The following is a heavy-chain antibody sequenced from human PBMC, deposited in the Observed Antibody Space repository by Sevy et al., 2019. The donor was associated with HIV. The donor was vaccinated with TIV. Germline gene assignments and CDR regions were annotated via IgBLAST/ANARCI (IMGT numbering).Heavy chain of an antibody. CDR1: GGTFSSYA. CDR3: ARVTGIQLWLTADYYYYGMDV. V-gene: IGHV1-69*13. CDR2: IIPIFGTA. D-gene: IGHD5-18*01. Sequence: ASVKVSCKASGGTFSSYAISWVRQAPGQGLEWMGGIIPIFGTANYAQKFQGRVTITADESTSTAYMELSSLRSEDTAVYYCARVTGIQLWLTADYYYYGMDVWGQWTTVTVSS. J-gene: IGHJ6*02.